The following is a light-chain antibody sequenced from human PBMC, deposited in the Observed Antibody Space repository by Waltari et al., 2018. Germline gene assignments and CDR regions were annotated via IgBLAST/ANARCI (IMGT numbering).Light chain of an antibody. Sequence: SYELTQDPDVSVALGQTVRITCQGASLRHYYAHWHQQKPGQAPVIVIYAKDHRPSGIPDRFSGSSSGNTASLIITGAQAEDEADYYCHSRDISGNHVVFGGGTKLTVL. J-gene: IGLJ2*01. V-gene: IGLV3-19*01. CDR2: AKD. CDR1: SLRHYY. CDR3: HSRDISGNHVV.